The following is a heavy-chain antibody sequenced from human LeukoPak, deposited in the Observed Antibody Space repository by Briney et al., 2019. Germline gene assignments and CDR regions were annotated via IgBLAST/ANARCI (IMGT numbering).Heavy chain of an antibody. Sequence: ASVKVSCKASGYTFNTNGLNWVRQAPGQGLEWMGWINANTGSTNYAQIFQGRVTMTTDTSTSTAYMELTSLTSDGTAIYYCARDAYQGSSWSNWFDSWGQGTLVIVSS. CDR1: GYTFNTNG. D-gene: IGHD6-13*01. V-gene: IGHV1-18*01. CDR2: INANTGST. CDR3: ARDAYQGSSWSNWFDS. J-gene: IGHJ5*01.